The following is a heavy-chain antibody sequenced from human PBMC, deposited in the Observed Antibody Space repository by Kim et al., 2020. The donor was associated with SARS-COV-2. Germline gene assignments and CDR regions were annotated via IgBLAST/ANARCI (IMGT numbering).Heavy chain of an antibody. CDR3: ARDTGYLAFAL. CDR2: ISSSGSTT. Sequence: GGSLRLSCAASGFTFSDYDMSWVRQAPGKGLEWVSGISSSGSTTDYADSVKGRITISRDNAKNSLYLQMNSLRAEDTAVYYCARDTGYLAFALSGHGT. V-gene: IGHV3-11*01. D-gene: IGHD3-9*01. J-gene: IGHJ6*02. CDR1: GFTFSDYD.